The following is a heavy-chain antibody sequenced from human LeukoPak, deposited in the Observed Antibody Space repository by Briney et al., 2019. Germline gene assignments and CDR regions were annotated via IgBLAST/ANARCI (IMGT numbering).Heavy chain of an antibody. CDR2: IQFDGSYK. J-gene: IGHJ4*02. CDR1: GFTFGSSA. V-gene: IGHV3-30*02. Sequence: GGSLRLTCAASGFTFGSSAMHWVRQTPGKGLECVAFIQFDGSYKHYSDSVKGRFTISRDNSKNTLYLEMNSLRPEDTAVYYCATHCSGTACHRDYWGQGTLVTVSS. CDR3: ATHCSGTACHRDY. D-gene: IGHD2-2*01.